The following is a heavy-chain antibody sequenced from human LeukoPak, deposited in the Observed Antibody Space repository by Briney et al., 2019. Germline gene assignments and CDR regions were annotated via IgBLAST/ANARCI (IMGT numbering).Heavy chain of an antibody. CDR2: INHSVGSR. D-gene: IGHD2-8*02. Sequence: ASVKVSCKASGYTFTSYQLHWVRQAPGQGLEWMGIINHSVGSRSYAQRFQGRETRTRDMPRGTVYMELSSLRSEDTAVYYCARAGGGGTWLPGYWGQGTLVTVSS. CDR1: GYTFTSYQ. V-gene: IGHV1-46*01. CDR3: ARAGGGGTWLPGY. J-gene: IGHJ4*02.